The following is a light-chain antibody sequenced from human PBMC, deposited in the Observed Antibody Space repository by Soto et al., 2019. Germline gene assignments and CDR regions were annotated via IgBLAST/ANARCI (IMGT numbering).Light chain of an antibody. CDR1: QSVSSSY. Sequence: EIVLTQSPGTLSLSPGERATLSCRASQSVSSSYLTWYQQKPGQAPRLLIYGASSRATGITDRFSGSGSGTDFTLTISRLEPEDFAVYYYQQYGSSLWTFGQGTKVEIK. CDR2: GAS. J-gene: IGKJ1*01. CDR3: QQYGSSLWT. V-gene: IGKV3-20*01.